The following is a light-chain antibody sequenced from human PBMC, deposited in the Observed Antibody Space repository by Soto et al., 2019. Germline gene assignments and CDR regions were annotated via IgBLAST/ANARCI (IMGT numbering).Light chain of an antibody. J-gene: IGKJ5*01. CDR1: QSVRSY. V-gene: IGKV3-15*01. Sequence: EIVMTQSPATLSVSPGERATLSCGASQSVRSYLAWYQQKPGQAPRLLIHGASTRAPGIPARFSGSGSGTDFTLTISSLQSEDFAVYYCQQYDNWPQTFGQGTRLEIK. CDR2: GAS. CDR3: QQYDNWPQT.